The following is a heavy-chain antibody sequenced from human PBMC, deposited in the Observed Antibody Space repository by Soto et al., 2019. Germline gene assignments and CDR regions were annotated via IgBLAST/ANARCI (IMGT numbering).Heavy chain of an antibody. J-gene: IGHJ6*02. V-gene: IGHV3-33*08. D-gene: IGHD2-2*01. Sequence: VRLSYAAPGFTFRRYGIHWVRQAPVKELERVALIWFDGSKRYYVVCVKGRFAVSRDNSKNTLYLQMYSLRVEDTAVYYCARDRLVPYGYGMDVWGQGTTGTVSS. CDR2: IWFDGSKR. CDR3: ARDRLVPYGYGMDV. CDR1: GFTFRRYG.